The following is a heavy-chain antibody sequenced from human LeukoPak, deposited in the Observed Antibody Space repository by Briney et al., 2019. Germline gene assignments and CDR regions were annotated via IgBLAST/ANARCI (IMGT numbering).Heavy chain of an antibody. Sequence: KPSETLSLTCTVSGDSIISNIYWWDWVRRPPGKGLEWIGSTFSTGRTFYNPSLKSRVTISVDTSKNQFSLDLNSATAADTADYYCARRRHNFDFYNVWGQGTRVLVSS. CDR2: TFSTGRT. V-gene: IGHV4-39*01. J-gene: IGHJ3*01. CDR3: ARRRHNFDFYNV. CDR1: GDSIISNIYW. D-gene: IGHD3/OR15-3a*01.